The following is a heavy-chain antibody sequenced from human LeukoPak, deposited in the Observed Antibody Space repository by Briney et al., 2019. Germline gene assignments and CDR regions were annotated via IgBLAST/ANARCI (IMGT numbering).Heavy chain of an antibody. D-gene: IGHD3-10*01. J-gene: IGHJ6*03. CDR2: IYCSGST. CDR3: ARAAYGSGNHVWYYYYYMDV. Sequence: PSETLSLTCTFSVGSISSYHGSWIRQPPGKVLEGVGYIYCSGSTNYNPSLKSRVHISPDTSKKQFSLKLSSVTAAETAVYYCARAAYGSGNHVWYYYYYMDVWGKGTTVTVSS. CDR1: VGSISSYH. V-gene: IGHV4-59*13.